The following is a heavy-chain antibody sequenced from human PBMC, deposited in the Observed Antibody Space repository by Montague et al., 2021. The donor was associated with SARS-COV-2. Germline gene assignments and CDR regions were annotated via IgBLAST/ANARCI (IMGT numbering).Heavy chain of an antibody. Sequence: SETLSLTCTVSGVSISSYYWGWIRQPPGKGLEWIGDIEYSGSTTYNPPLKSRVSISVDTSSNQFSLQLLSVTAAAAAVYYCARGSGVCIFVCSYFDSWGQGTLVTVSS. D-gene: IGHD3-10*01. CDR2: IEYSGST. CDR3: ARGSGVCIFVCSYFDS. J-gene: IGHJ4*02. V-gene: IGHV4-59*12. CDR1: GVSISSYY.